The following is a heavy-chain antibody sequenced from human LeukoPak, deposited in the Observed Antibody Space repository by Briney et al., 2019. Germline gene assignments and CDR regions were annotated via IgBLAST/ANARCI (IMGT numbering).Heavy chain of an antibody. D-gene: IGHD3-10*01. J-gene: IGHJ6*04. CDR2: ISAYNGNT. CDR1: GNTFTGYG. V-gene: IGHV1-18*04. Sequence: GASVKVSCKASGNTFTGYGTSWGRKAPGQGLEWMGWISAYNGNTNYAQKLQGRVTMTTDTSTSTAYMELRSLRSDDTAVYYCARTFITMVRGVIITLDGMDVWGKGTTVTVSS. CDR3: ARTFITMVRGVIITLDGMDV.